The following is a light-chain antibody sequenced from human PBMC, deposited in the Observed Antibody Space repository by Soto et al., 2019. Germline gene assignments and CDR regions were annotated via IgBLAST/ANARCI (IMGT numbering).Light chain of an antibody. CDR2: DAS. CDR3: QQYENLPV. J-gene: IGKJ1*01. CDR1: QDISYF. V-gene: IGKV1-33*01. Sequence: EMTHTAAALADPVLKGVTSPFQASQDISYFLNWYQHSPGKAPKLLIYDASNLKTGVPSRFSGSGSGTDFTLTISSLQPEDIATYYCQQYENLPVFGPGTKVAIK.